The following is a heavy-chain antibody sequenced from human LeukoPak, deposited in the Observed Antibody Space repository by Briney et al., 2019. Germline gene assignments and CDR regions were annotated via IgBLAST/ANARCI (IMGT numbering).Heavy chain of an antibody. D-gene: IGHD2-2*01. V-gene: IGHV1-18*04. CDR3: ARLGVVPAAPYYFDY. J-gene: IGHJ4*02. Sequence: GASVKVSCKASGYTFTSYGISWVRQAPGQGLEWMGWISAYNGNTNYAQELQGRVTMTTDTSTSTAYMELRSLRSDDTAVYYCARLGVVPAAPYYFDYWGQGTLVTVSS. CDR2: ISAYNGNT. CDR1: GYTFTSYG.